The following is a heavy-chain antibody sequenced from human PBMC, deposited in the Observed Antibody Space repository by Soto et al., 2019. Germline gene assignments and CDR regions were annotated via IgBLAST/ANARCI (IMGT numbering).Heavy chain of an antibody. CDR3: ARVRSVAGSYNWFDP. CDR1: GYTFTSYG. Sequence: QVQLVQSGAEVKKPGASVKVSCKASGYTFTSYGISWVRQAPGQGLEWMGWISAYNGNTNYAQKLQGRVTMTTDTSTSTAYMELRSLRSDDTAVYYYARVRSVAGSYNWFDPWGQGTLVTVSS. J-gene: IGHJ5*02. V-gene: IGHV1-18*01. D-gene: IGHD6-19*01. CDR2: ISAYNGNT.